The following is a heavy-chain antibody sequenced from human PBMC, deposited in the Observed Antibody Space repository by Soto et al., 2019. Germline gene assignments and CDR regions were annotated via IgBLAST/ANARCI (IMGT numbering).Heavy chain of an antibody. CDR2: IYHSGST. D-gene: IGHD3-22*01. V-gene: IGHV4-30-2*01. J-gene: IGHJ3*02. CDR1: GGSISSGGYS. Sequence: PSETLSLTCAVSGGSISSGGYSWSWIRQPPGKGLEWIGYIYHSGSTYYNPSLKSRVTISVDRSKNQFSLKLSSVSAADTAVYYCARGSDSSGSEDAFDIWGQGTMLTLS. CDR3: ARGSDSSGSEDAFDI.